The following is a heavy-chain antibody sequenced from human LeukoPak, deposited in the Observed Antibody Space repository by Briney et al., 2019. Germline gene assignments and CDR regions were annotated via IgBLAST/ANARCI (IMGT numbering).Heavy chain of an antibody. CDR1: GFTFSSHA. CDR2: ISYDGSIK. J-gene: IGHJ4*02. Sequence: GGSLRLSCAASGFTFSSHAMHWVRQAPGKGLEWVAFISYDGSIKYYADSVKGRFTISRDNSKNTLYLQMSSLRTEDTAVYYWAIDRSTKDSCDFWVEGTLV. V-gene: IGHV3-30-3*01. CDR3: AIDRSTKDSCDF. D-gene: IGHD2-2*01.